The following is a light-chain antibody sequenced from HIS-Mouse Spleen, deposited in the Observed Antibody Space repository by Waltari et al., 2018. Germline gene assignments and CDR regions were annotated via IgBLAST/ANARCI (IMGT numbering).Light chain of an antibody. V-gene: IGKV1-5*03. Sequence: DIQMTQSPSTLSASVGDRVTITCRASQSISSWVAWYPQKPGKAPKRLIYKASSLESGVPSRFSGSGSGTEFTLTISSLQPDDFATYYCQQYNSYWTFGQGTKVEIK. CDR1: QSISSW. J-gene: IGKJ1*01. CDR2: KAS. CDR3: QQYNSYWT.